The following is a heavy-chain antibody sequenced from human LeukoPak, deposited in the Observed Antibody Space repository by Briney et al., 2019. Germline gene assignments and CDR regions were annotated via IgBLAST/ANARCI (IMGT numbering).Heavy chain of an antibody. J-gene: IGHJ3*02. CDR2: IYYSGST. CDR1: GGSISSYY. CDR3: ARQWSGPHDAFDI. D-gene: IGHD3-3*01. Sequence: PSETLSLTCTVSGGSISSYYWSWIRQPPGKGLEWIGSIYYSGSTYYNPSLKSRVTISVDTSKNQFSLKLSSVTAADTAVYYCARQWSGPHDAFDIWGQGTMVTVSS. V-gene: IGHV4-39*01.